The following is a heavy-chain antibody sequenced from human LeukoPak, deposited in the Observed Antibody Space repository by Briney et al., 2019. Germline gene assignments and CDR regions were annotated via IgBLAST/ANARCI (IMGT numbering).Heavy chain of an antibody. CDR2: INPSGGST. V-gene: IGHV1-46*01. J-gene: IGHJ5*02. CDR3: ARDAYYYGSGSYDRFDP. Sequence: ASVKVSCKASGYTFTSYYMHWVRQAPGQGLEWMGIINPSGGSTSYAQKFQGRVTMTRDTSTSTVYMELRSLRSDDTAVYYCARDAYYYGSGSYDRFDPWGQGTLVTVSS. CDR1: GYTFTSYY. D-gene: IGHD3-10*01.